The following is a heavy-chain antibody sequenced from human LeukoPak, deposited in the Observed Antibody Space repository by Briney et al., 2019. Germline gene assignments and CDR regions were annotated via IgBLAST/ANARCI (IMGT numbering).Heavy chain of an antibody. V-gene: IGHV4-59*01. CDR1: GASINNYF. CDR2: IHTSGTS. Sequence: SETLSLTCAVSGASINNYFWSWIRQPPGKGLEWIGYIHTSGTSNYNPSLKSRATFSVDTSDNQLPLRLNSVTAADTAVYYCASLGGYYESSNSSQLETFDIWGQGTMVIVSS. CDR3: ASLGGYYESSNSSQLETFDI. D-gene: IGHD3-22*01. J-gene: IGHJ3*02.